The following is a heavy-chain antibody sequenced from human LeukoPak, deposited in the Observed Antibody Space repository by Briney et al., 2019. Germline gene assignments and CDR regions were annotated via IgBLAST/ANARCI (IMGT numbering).Heavy chain of an antibody. V-gene: IGHV1-18*01. Sequence: ASVKVSCKASGYTFTTYGISWVRQAPGQGLEWMGWTSAYNGNTNYAQKFQGRATMTTDTSTSTAYMELRSLRSDDTAVYYCARVVTTVTTFRWFDPWGQGTLVTVSS. CDR2: TSAYNGNT. D-gene: IGHD4-17*01. CDR1: GYTFTTYG. J-gene: IGHJ5*02. CDR3: ARVVTTVTTFRWFDP.